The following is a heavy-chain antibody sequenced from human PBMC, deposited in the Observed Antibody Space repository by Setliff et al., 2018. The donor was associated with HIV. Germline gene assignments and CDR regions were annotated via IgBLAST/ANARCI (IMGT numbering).Heavy chain of an antibody. CDR3: ARGMIWGAYYYYMDV. J-gene: IGHJ6*03. D-gene: IGHD3-16*01. CDR1: GGSISGYY. Sequence: SETLSLTCTVSGGSISGYYWSWIRQPPGKGLEWIGYIYYRGSTDYNPSLKSRVTISIDTSKNQFSLKLSSVTAADTAVYYCARGMIWGAYYYYMDVWGTGTTVTVSS. CDR2: IYYRGST. V-gene: IGHV4-59*01.